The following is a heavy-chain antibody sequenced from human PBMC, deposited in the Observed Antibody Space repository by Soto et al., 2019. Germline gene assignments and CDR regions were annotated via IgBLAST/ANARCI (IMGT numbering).Heavy chain of an antibody. J-gene: IGHJ4*02. V-gene: IGHV3-33*01. Sequence: QVQLVESGGGVVQPGRSLRLSCAASGFTFSSYGMHWVRQAPGKGLEWVAVIWYDGSNKYYADSVKGRFTISRDNSKNTRYQQMNSLRAEDTAVYYCARRGIAAAGTFDYWGQGTLVTVSS. CDR3: ARRGIAAAGTFDY. CDR2: IWYDGSNK. CDR1: GFTFSSYG. D-gene: IGHD6-13*01.